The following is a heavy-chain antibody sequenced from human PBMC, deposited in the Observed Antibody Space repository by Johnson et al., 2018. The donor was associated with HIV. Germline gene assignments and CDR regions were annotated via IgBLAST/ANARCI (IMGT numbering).Heavy chain of an antibody. CDR1: GFTFSSYG. CDR3: ARGGHCGGDCAGAKQALDI. V-gene: IGHV3-33*01. CDR2: LWYDGTNK. J-gene: IGHJ3*02. Sequence: QVQLVESGGGVVQPGRSLRLSCAASGFTFSSYGMHWVRQAPGKGLEWVALLWYDGTNKYYADSLKGRFTISSDNSWNTVLLQMNILSVEEKAVYYCARGGHCGGDCAGAKQALDIWGQGTRVTVSS. D-gene: IGHD2-21*01.